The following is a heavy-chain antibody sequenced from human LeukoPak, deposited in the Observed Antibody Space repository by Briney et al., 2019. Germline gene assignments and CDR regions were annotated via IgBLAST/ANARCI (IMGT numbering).Heavy chain of an antibody. CDR1: GFTFSSYS. V-gene: IGHV3-48*01. CDR2: ISSSSSTI. Sequence: GGSLRLSCAASGFTFSSYSMNWVRQAPGKGLEWVSYISSSSSTIYYADSVKGRFTISRDNAKNSLYLQMNSLRAEDTAVYYCARPPPKYNWNDDAFDIWGQGTMVTVSS. J-gene: IGHJ3*02. D-gene: IGHD1-1*01. CDR3: ARPPPKYNWNDDAFDI.